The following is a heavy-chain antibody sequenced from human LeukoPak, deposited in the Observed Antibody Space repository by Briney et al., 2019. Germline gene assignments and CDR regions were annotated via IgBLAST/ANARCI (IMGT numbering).Heavy chain of an antibody. CDR2: ISGSSGYI. CDR1: GFTFSSYT. D-gene: IGHD2-21*02. V-gene: IGHV3-21*01. CDR3: ARDRGAYCGGDCYLGFDY. J-gene: IGHJ4*01. Sequence: GGSLRLSCAASGFTFSSYTMNWVRQAPGKGLEWVASISGSSGYISYADSVKGRFTIFRDNAKKSLYLQMTSLTAEDTAVYYCARDRGAYCGGDCYLGFDYWGRGTLVTVSS.